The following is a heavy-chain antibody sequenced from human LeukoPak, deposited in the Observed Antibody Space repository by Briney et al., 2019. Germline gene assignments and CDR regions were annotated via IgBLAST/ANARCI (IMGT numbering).Heavy chain of an antibody. J-gene: IGHJ4*02. CDR2: ISSGGVYE. Sequence: PGRSLRLSCAASGFTFSSYAMHWVRQAPGKGLEWVSIISSGGVYEYYADSVKGRFTISRDNSKNTLYLQLSSLRTDDTAVYYCARDSTYYYDSGSSGPHNFDNWGQGTLVTVSS. V-gene: IGHV3-30*15. CDR3: ARDSTYYYDSGSSGPHNFDN. D-gene: IGHD3-10*01. CDR1: GFTFSSYA.